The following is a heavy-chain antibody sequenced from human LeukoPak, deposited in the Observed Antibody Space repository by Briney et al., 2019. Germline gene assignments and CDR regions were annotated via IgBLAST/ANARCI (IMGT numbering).Heavy chain of an antibody. J-gene: IGHJ6*02. CDR3: ARHGIGSYYYPWTVNLWVYYGMDV. CDR2: IYYSGST. CDR1: GGSISSGGYY. V-gene: IGHV4-31*03. Sequence: SETLSLTCTVSGGSISSGGYYWSWIRQHPGKGLEWIGYIYYSGSTYYNPSLKSRVTISVDTSKNQFSLKLSSVTAADTAVYYCARHGIGSYYYPWTVNLWVYYGMDVWGQGTTVTVSS. D-gene: IGHD3-10*01.